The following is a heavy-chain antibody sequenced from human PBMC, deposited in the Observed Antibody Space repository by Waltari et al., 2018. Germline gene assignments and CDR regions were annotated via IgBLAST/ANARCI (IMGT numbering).Heavy chain of an antibody. CDR2: ISYDGSFQ. D-gene: IGHD2-15*01. CDR3: VRESYFSGSIGGFDY. Sequence: QVQLVESGGGVVQPARLLRLSCAGSGITFGKYGVHGVRQAPGPGLEWVADISYDGSFQHYADSVKGRFTISRDNSKNTLFLQMNSLRGDDTAVYYCVRESYFSGSIGGFDYWGQGSLVTVSS. CDR1: GITFGKYG. V-gene: IGHV3-30*04. J-gene: IGHJ4*02.